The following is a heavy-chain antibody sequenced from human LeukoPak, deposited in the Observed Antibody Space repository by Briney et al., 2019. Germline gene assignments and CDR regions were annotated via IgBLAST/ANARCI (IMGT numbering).Heavy chain of an antibody. Sequence: ASVKVSCRASGYIFSDYYMHWVRQAPGQGLEWLGWINPKSGAADYAQQFRGRVTMTRDTSINTDYMEMKRVTSDDTAVYYCARGAEAEASPLDFWGQGTLVIVS. J-gene: IGHJ4*02. CDR3: ARGAEAEASPLDF. CDR1: GYIFSDYY. V-gene: IGHV1-2*02. CDR2: INPKSGAA. D-gene: IGHD6-13*01.